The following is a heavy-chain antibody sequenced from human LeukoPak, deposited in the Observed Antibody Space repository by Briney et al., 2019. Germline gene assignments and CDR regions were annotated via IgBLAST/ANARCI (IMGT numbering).Heavy chain of an antibody. CDR1: GFTVSRNY. Sequence: GGSLRLSCAASGFTVSRNYMSWVHQAPGKGLEWVSVIYSGGSTYYADSVKGRFTISRDNSKNTLYLQMNSLRAEDTAVYYCASPYSSGWYSFDYWGQGTLVTVSS. CDR2: IYSGGST. V-gene: IGHV3-66*01. CDR3: ASPYSSGWYSFDY. J-gene: IGHJ4*02. D-gene: IGHD6-19*01.